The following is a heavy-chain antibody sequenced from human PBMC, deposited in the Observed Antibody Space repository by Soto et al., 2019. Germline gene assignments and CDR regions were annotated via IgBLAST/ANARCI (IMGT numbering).Heavy chain of an antibody. Sequence: GGSLRLSCAASGYTLSSYAMHWVRQAPGKGLEWVAVISYDGSNKYYADSVKGRFTISRDNSKNTLYLQMNSLRAEDTAVYYCARDSPAFDIWGQGTMVTVSS. CDR1: GYTLSSYA. V-gene: IGHV3-30-3*01. CDR3: ARDSPAFDI. J-gene: IGHJ3*02. CDR2: ISYDGSNK.